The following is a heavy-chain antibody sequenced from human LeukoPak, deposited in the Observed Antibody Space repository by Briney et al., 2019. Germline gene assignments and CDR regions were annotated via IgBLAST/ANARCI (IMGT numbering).Heavy chain of an antibody. D-gene: IGHD6-19*01. Sequence: GASVKVSCKAFGYTFTSNYMHWVRQAPGQGPEWMGVISPSGGSTTYAQKFQGRVTMTRDTSTSTVYMELSSLRSEDTAVYYCARFAVHRRITVAGQFGLDYWGQGTLVGLSS. J-gene: IGHJ4*02. CDR2: ISPSGGST. CDR1: GYTFTSNY. CDR3: ARFAVHRRITVAGQFGLDY. V-gene: IGHV1-46*01.